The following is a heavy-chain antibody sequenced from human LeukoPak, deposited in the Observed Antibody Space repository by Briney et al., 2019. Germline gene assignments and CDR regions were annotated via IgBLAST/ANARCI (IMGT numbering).Heavy chain of an antibody. V-gene: IGHV4-4*02. J-gene: IGHJ4*02. CDR1: GGSISSNNW. Sequence: SETLSLTCAVSGGSISSNNWWSWVRPPPGKGLEGIEEIYHSGNANYNPSLKSRVTISVDKSKNQFSLILSSVTAADTAVYYCARDVGARLSGFWGQGTLVTVSS. CDR3: ARDVGARLSGF. D-gene: IGHD6-6*01. CDR2: IYHSGNA.